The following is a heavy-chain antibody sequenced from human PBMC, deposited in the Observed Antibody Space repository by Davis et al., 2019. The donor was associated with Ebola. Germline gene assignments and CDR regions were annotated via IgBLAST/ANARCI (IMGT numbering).Heavy chain of an antibody. CDR2: ISSSSSYI. V-gene: IGHV3-21*01. CDR3: AREGYYYDSSGYSYYFDY. Sequence: GESLKISCAASGFTFSSYSMNWVRQAPGKGLEWVSSISSSSSYIYYADSVKGRFTISRDNAKNSLYLQMNSLRAEDTAVYYCAREGYYYDSSGYSYYFDYWGQGTLVTVSS. CDR1: GFTFSSYS. D-gene: IGHD3-22*01. J-gene: IGHJ4*02.